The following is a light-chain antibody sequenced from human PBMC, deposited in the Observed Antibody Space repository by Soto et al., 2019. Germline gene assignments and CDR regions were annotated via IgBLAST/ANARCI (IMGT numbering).Light chain of an antibody. CDR3: KQYGGSPIT. J-gene: IGKJ5*01. Sequence: EVVLAQNPGTLSLSPGGRATLSCRASQSVSRGLAWYQQSPGQSPRLLISGASMRASGVPVRFIGSGSGTDFTLTIIRLEPEDFAVYYCKQYGGSPITFGLVTRLEIK. V-gene: IGKV3-20*01. CDR2: GAS. CDR1: QSVSRG.